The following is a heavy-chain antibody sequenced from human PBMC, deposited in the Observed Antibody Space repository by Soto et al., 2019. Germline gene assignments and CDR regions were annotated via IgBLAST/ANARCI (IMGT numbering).Heavy chain of an antibody. CDR1: GFTFSNAW. V-gene: IGHV3-15*07. J-gene: IGHJ6*02. D-gene: IGHD3-3*01. CDR2: IKSKTDGGTT. CDR3: TTDRARFLEGSRPYYGMDV. Sequence: GGSLRLSCAASGFTFSNAWMNWVRQAPGKGLEWVGRIKSKTDGGTTDYAAPVKGRFTISRDDSKNTLYLQMNSLKTEDTAVYYCTTDRARFLEGSRPYYGMDVWGQGTTVTVAS.